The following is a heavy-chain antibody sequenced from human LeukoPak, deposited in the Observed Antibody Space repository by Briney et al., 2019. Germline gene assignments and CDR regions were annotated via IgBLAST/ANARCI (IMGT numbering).Heavy chain of an antibody. CDR1: GFTFSTYA. J-gene: IGHJ4*02. V-gene: IGHV3-23*03. D-gene: IGHD3-22*01. CDR3: AKDLYYYGSSGYSDY. CDR2: INSGDSRT. Sequence: TGGSLRLSCAASGFTFSTYAMSWVRQAPGKGLEWVAGINSGDSRTYYADSVKGRFTIARDNSKKTLYLQINSLRAEDTAVYYCAKDLYYYGSSGYSDYWGQGTLVTVSS.